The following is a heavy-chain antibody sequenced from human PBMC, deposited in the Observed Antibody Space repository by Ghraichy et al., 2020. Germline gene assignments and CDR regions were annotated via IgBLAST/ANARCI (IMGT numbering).Heavy chain of an antibody. CDR2: MFYTGST. V-gene: IGHV4-39*01. CDR1: GGSISSSSYY. Sequence: ETLSLTCTVTGGSISSSSYYWVWIRQPPGKGLEWIGTMFYTGSTSYNPSLKGRLTISVDTSKNQFSLKLSSVTAADTAVYYCAMRYYDFWSGYASFDLWGQGTMVTVSS. CDR3: AMRYYDFWSGYASFDL. D-gene: IGHD3-3*01. J-gene: IGHJ3*01.